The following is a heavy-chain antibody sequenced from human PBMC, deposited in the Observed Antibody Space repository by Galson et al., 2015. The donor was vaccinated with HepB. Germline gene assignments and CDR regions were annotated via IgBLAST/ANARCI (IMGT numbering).Heavy chain of an antibody. CDR1: GFTFSSYW. Sequence: SLRLSCAASGFTFSSYWMHWVRQAPGKGLVWVSRIKGDGSSTTYADSVKGRFTISRDNAKNTPYLQMNSLRAEDTAVYYCARDYYDSSGNWFGPWGQGTLVTVSS. D-gene: IGHD3-22*01. CDR2: IKGDGSST. J-gene: IGHJ5*02. CDR3: ARDYYDSSGNWFGP. V-gene: IGHV3-74*01.